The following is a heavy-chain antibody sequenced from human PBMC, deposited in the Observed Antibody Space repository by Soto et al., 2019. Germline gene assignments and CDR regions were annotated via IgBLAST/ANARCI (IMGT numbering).Heavy chain of an antibody. V-gene: IGHV4-30-4*01. D-gene: IGHD5-12*01. CDR3: ARDLGPRWLQSLYYYGMDV. CDR1: GGSTSSGDYY. J-gene: IGHJ6*02. CDR2: IYYSGST. Sequence: PSETLSLTCTVSGGSTSSGDYYWSWIRQPPGKGLEWIGYIYYSGSTYYNPSLKSRVTISVDTSKNQFSLKLSSVTAADTAVYYCARDLGPRWLQSLYYYGMDVWGQGTTVTVSS.